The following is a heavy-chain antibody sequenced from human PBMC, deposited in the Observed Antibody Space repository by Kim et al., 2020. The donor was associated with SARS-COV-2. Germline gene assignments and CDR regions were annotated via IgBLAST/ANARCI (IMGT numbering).Heavy chain of an antibody. D-gene: IGHD3-22*01. V-gene: IGHV3-66*02. CDR1: GFTVSSNY. CDR3: ATEMDYDSSGFDPVRNIEYFQH. CDR2: IYSGGST. J-gene: IGHJ1*01. Sequence: GGSLRLSCAASGFTVSSNYMSWVRQAPGKGLEWVSVIYSGGSTYYADSVKGRFTISRDNSKNTLYLQMNSLRAEDTAVYYCATEMDYDSSGFDPVRNIEYFQHWGQGTLVTVSS.